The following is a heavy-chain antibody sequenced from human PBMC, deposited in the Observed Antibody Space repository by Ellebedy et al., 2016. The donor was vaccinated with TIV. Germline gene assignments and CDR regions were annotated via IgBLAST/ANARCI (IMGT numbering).Heavy chain of an antibody. CDR1: GFTFSTYW. V-gene: IGHV3-74*01. D-gene: IGHD2-2*01. J-gene: IGHJ4*02. CDR3: ARGGLTAASDY. Sequence: GESLKISCAASGFTFSTYWMYWVRQAPGKELVWVSRIKGDGSSAGYADSVKGRFTISRDNAKNTLYLQMNSLRAEDTAVYYCARGGLTAASDYWGQGTLVTVSS. CDR2: IKGDGSSA.